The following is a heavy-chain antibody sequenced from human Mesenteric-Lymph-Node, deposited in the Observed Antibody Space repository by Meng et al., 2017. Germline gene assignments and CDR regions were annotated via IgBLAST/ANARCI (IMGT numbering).Heavy chain of an antibody. J-gene: IGHJ4*02. CDR1: GFTFSSYA. Sequence: GESLKISCAASGFTFSSYAMSWVRQAPGKGLEWVSYISSSGSTIYYADSVKGRFTISRGNTKNSLYLQMNSLGAEDTAVYYCARGRPLEYWGPGTLVTVSS. CDR2: ISSSGSTI. V-gene: IGHV3-48*04. CDR3: ARGRPLEY.